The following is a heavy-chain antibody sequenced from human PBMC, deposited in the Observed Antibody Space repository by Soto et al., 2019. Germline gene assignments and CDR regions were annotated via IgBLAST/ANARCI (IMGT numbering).Heavy chain of an antibody. D-gene: IGHD1-1*01. CDR3: ARERTGTTSMDV. J-gene: IGHJ6*02. Sequence: QVQLVQSGAEVKKPGASVKVSCKASGYTFTSYDINWVRQATGQGLEWMGWMNPNSGNTGYAQKSQGRVTMTRNTSISTAYMELSSLRSEATAVYYCARERTGTTSMDVWGQGTTVTVSS. CDR2: MNPNSGNT. CDR1: GYTFTSYD. V-gene: IGHV1-8*01.